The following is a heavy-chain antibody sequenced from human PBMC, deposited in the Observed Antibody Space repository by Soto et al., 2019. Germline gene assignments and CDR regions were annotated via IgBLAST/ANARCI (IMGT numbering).Heavy chain of an antibody. Sequence: PVGSLRLSCAASGFTFSSYGMHWVRQAPGKGLEWVAVIWYDGSNKYYADSVKGRFTISRDNSKNTLYLQMNSLRAEDTAVYYCARAFTYYYDSSGYAFDIWGQGTMVTVSS. J-gene: IGHJ3*02. CDR1: GFTFSSYG. CDR2: IWYDGSNK. CDR3: ARAFTYYYDSSGYAFDI. D-gene: IGHD3-22*01. V-gene: IGHV3-33*01.